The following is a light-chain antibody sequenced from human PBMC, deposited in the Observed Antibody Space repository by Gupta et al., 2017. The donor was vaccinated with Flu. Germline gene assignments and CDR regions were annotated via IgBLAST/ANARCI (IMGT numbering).Light chain of an antibody. J-gene: IGKJ2*01. CDR3: QQEGSLPYT. Sequence: EIVLTQSPGTLSLSPGERATLPCRASQSVSTSYLVWYQQKPGQAPRLLIYGTFNRATGIPDRFIGGGSGTDFTLTISRLEPEDFAVYSCQQEGSLPYTFGQGTKLEFK. CDR1: QSVSTSY. V-gene: IGKV3-20*01. CDR2: GTF.